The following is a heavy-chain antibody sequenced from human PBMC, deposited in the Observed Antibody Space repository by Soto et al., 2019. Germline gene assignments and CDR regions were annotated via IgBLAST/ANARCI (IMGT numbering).Heavy chain of an antibody. CDR1: GGSISSSSYY. J-gene: IGHJ4*02. CDR3: AREGGGYCSGGSCQVDY. V-gene: IGHV4-39*02. CDR2: IYYRGNT. Sequence: QLQLQESGPGLVKPSETLALTCTVSGGSISSSSYYWGWIRQPPGKGLEWIGSIYYRGNTYYNPSLKSRVTISVDTSKNQFALKRSSVTAPDTAVYYCAREGGGYCSGGSCQVDYWGQGTLVTVSS. D-gene: IGHD2-15*01.